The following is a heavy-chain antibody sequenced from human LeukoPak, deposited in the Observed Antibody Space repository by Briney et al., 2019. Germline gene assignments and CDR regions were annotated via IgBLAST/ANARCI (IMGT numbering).Heavy chain of an antibody. J-gene: IGHJ3*02. CDR1: GGSISSYY. V-gene: IGHV4-59*12. D-gene: IGHD6-25*01. CDR2: IYYSGST. CDR3: ARTYPGFDAFDI. Sequence: SETLSLTCTVSGGSISSYYWSWIRQPPGKGLEWIGYIYYSGSTNYNPSLKSRVTISVDTSKNQFSLKLSSVTAADTAVYYCARTYPGFDAFDIWGQGTMVTVSS.